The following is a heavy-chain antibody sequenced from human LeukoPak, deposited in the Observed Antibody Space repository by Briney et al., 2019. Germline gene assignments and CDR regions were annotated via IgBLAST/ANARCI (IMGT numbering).Heavy chain of an antibody. J-gene: IGHJ6*02. CDR2: IIPILGIA. D-gene: IGHD3-10*01. CDR1: GGTFSSYA. Sequence: SVKVSCKASGGTFSSYAISWVRQAPGQGLEWMGRIIPILGIANYAQKFQGRVTITADKSTSTAYMELSSLRSEDTAVYYCARRYYGSGSYSFDYYYGMDVWGQGTTVTVSS. CDR3: ARRYYGSGSYSFDYYYGMDV. V-gene: IGHV1-69*04.